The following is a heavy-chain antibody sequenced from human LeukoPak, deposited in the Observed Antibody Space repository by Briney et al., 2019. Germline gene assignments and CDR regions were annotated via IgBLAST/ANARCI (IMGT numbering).Heavy chain of an antibody. Sequence: PGGSLRLSCAASGFTFNIFRMSWVRQTPGKGLEWLSYITQTGGTIYYADSVKGRFTISRDNAKNSLYLQINSLRAEDTAIYYCARVNYVSSGWGAPFDCWVQGTLVTVSS. CDR3: ARVNYVSSGWGAPFDC. J-gene: IGHJ4*02. CDR2: ITQTGGTI. D-gene: IGHD1-7*01. CDR1: GFTFNIFR. V-gene: IGHV3-48*04.